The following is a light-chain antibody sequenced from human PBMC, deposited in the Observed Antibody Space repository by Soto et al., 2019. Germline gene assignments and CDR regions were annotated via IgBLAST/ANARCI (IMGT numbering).Light chain of an antibody. J-gene: IGLJ2*01. V-gene: IGLV1-44*01. CDR3: AAWDDSLTGPI. Sequence: QSVLTQPPSASGTPGQRVTISCSDSSSNIGSNTVNWYQQLPGTAPKLLIYSNNERPSGVPDRFSGSKSGTSASLATSGLQSEDEAEYYCAAWDDSLTGPIFGGGTKLTV. CDR2: SNN. CDR1: SSNIGSNT.